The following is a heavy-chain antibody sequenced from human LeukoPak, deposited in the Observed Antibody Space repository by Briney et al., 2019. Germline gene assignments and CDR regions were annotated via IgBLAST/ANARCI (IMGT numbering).Heavy chain of an antibody. V-gene: IGHV3-48*01. CDR2: ISSSSSNI. J-gene: IGHJ4*02. CDR1: GFTFSTYS. D-gene: IGHD5-18*01. CDR3: ASLISRGGYSYGPTHDY. Sequence: GGSLRLSCAASGFTFSTYSMNWVRQAPGKGLEWVSYISSSSSNIYYADSVKGRFTIFRDNAKNSLYLLMNSLRAEDTAVYYCASLISRGGYSYGPTHDYWGQGTLVTVSS.